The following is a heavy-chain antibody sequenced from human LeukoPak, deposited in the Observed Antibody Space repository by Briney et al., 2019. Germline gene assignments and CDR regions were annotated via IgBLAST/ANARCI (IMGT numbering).Heavy chain of an antibody. Sequence: NPSETLSLTCTVSGGSISSYYWSWIRQPPGKGLEWIGYIYYSGSTNYNPSLKSRVTISVDTSKNQFSLKLSSVTAADTAVYYCARGANGGDFDYWGQGTLVTVSS. D-gene: IGHD1-26*01. CDR3: ARGANGGDFDY. CDR1: GGSISSYY. J-gene: IGHJ4*02. V-gene: IGHV4-59*01. CDR2: IYYSGST.